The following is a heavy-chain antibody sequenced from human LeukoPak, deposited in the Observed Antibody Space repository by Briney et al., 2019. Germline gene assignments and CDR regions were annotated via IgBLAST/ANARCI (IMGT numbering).Heavy chain of an antibody. J-gene: IGHJ3*02. CDR2: TSGSGGST. CDR3: AKSVTAAGTYAFDI. CDR1: GFTFSSYA. V-gene: IGHV3-23*01. D-gene: IGHD6-13*01. Sequence: GGSLRLSCAASGFTFSSYAMSWVRQAPVKGLEGVSVTSGSGGSTYYADSVKGRFTISRDNSKNTLYLQMNSLRAEDTAVYYCAKSVTAAGTYAFDIWGQGTVVTVSS.